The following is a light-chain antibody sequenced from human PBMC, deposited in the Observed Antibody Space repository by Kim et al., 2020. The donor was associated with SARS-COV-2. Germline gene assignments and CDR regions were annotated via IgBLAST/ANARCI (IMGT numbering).Light chain of an antibody. J-gene: IGLJ1*01. CDR2: GND. V-gene: IGLV1-44*01. CDR1: TSNIGSNT. CDR3: AAWDDSLNGYYV. Sequence: QRVTIPCSGSTSNIGSNTVNWFQQLPGTAPKLLIYGNDQRPSGVPDRFSASKSGTAASLAISGLQSEDEADYYCAAWDDSLNGYYVFGTGTKVTVL.